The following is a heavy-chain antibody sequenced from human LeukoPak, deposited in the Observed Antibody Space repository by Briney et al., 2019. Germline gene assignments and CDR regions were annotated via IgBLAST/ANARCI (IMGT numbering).Heavy chain of an antibody. V-gene: IGHV1-18*01. Sequence: ASVKVSCKASGGTFSSYAISWVRQAPGQGLEWMGWISAYNGNTNYAQKLQGRVTMTTDTSTSTAYMELRSLRSDDTAVYYCARDTYSNNYYYYGMDVWGQGTTVTVSS. CDR3: ARDTYSNNYYYYGMDV. CDR2: ISAYNGNT. J-gene: IGHJ6*02. CDR1: GGTFSSYA. D-gene: IGHD4-11*01.